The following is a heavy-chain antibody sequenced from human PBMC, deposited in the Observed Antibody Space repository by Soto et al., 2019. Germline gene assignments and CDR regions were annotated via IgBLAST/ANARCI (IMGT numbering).Heavy chain of an antibody. CDR1: GFTFSSYS. V-gene: IGHV3-48*02. CDR2: ISSSSSTI. Sequence: EVQLVESGGGLVQPGGSLRLSCAASGFTFSSYSMNWVRQAPGKGLEWVSYISSSSSTIYYADSVKGRFTISRDNAKNSLYLQINSLRDEDTAVYYCAREEVGATGLAGGYGMDVWGQGTTVTVSS. D-gene: IGHD1-26*01. J-gene: IGHJ6*02. CDR3: AREEVGATGLAGGYGMDV.